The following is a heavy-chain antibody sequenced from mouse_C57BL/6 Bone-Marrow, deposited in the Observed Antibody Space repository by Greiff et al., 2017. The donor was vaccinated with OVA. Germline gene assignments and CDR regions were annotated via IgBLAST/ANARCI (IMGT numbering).Heavy chain of an antibody. CDR2: IWSGGST. V-gene: IGHV2-2*01. CDR1: GFSLTSYG. CDR3: ASSRAWFAY. J-gene: IGHJ3*01. Sequence: VHLVESGPGLVQPSQSLSITCTVSGFSLTSYGVHWVRQSPGKGLEWLGVIWSGGSTDYNAAFISRLSISKDNSKSQVFFKMNSLQADDTAIYYCASSRAWFAYWGQGTLVTVSA.